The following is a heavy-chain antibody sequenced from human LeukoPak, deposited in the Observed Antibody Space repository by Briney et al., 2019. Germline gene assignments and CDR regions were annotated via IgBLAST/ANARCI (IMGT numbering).Heavy chain of an antibody. CDR3: ARGWSQYYYYYYMDV. D-gene: IGHD2-8*01. CDR1: GYSISSGYY. J-gene: IGHJ6*03. Sequence: SETLSLTCAVSGYSISSGYYWGWIRQPPGKGLEWIGSIYHSGSTYYNPSLKSRVTISVDTSKNQFSLKLSSVTAADTAVYYCARGWSQYYYYYYMDVWGKGTTVTVSS. CDR2: IYHSGST. V-gene: IGHV4-38-2*01.